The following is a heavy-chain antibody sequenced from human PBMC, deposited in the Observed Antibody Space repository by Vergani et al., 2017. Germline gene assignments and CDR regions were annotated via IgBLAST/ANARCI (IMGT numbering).Heavy chain of an antibody. Sequence: QVQLVQSGSEVRKPGASVKVSCQVSGYSLTELTIHWVRQAPGKGLEWMGGFDPEHGEVTFAHHIQGRVTMTEDRSTDTAYMELSSLRSDDTAVYYCASEQWLPIDYFDYWGQGTLVTVSS. CDR1: GYSLTELT. V-gene: IGHV1-24*01. D-gene: IGHD6-19*01. J-gene: IGHJ4*02. CDR2: FDPEHGEV. CDR3: ASEQWLPIDYFDY.